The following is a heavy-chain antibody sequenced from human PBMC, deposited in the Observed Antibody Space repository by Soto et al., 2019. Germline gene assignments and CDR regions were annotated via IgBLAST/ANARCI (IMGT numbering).Heavy chain of an antibody. J-gene: IGHJ4*02. Sequence: HPGGSLRLSCAASGFTFSSYAMSWVRQAPGKGLEWVSAISGSGGSTYYADSVKGRFTISRDNSKNTLYLQMNSLRAEDTAVYYCAKYLTMIVVAELDYWGQGTLVTVSS. CDR1: GFTFSSYA. D-gene: IGHD3-22*01. CDR3: AKYLTMIVVAELDY. CDR2: ISGSGGST. V-gene: IGHV3-23*01.